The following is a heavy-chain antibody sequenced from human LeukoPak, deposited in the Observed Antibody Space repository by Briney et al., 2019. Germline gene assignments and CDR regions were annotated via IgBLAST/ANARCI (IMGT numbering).Heavy chain of an antibody. CDR2: VYYSGST. V-gene: IGHV4-59*11. D-gene: IGHD7-27*01. CDR3: ARGAWETNWGSSRFDY. J-gene: IGHJ4*02. CDR1: SGSISSHY. Sequence: KPSETLSLTCIVSSGSISSHYWSWIRQAPGKGLEWIGYVYYSGSTNYNPSLKSRVTISVDTSKNQFSLNLSSVTAADTAVYYCARGAWETNWGSSRFDYWGQGMLVTVSS.